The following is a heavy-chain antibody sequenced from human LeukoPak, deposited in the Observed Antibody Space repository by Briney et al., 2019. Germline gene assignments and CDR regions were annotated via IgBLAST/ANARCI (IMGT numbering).Heavy chain of an antibody. V-gene: IGHV3-23*01. CDR2: VSGGGGST. CDR1: GFTFSSYA. CDR3: AKDVGKWESLHFFDY. Sequence: GGSLRLSCAASGFTFSSYAMTWVRQAPGKGLEWVSAVSGGGGSTHYVDSVKGRFTISRDDSRNTLYLQTNSLRGDDTAVYYCAKDVGKWESLHFFDYWGQGTLVTVSS. D-gene: IGHD1-26*01. J-gene: IGHJ4*02.